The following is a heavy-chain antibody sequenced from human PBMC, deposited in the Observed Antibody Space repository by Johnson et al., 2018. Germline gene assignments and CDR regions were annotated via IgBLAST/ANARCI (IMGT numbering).Heavy chain of an antibody. CDR3: AKGGTYDYVWGSYRSYGMDV. Sequence: VQLVQSGGGLVKPGGSLRLSCAASGFTFSSYSMNWVRQAPGKGLEWVSSISSSSSYIYNADSMKGRFTISRDNAKNPLHLQMNSLRAEDTALNYCAKGGTYDYVWGSYRSYGMDVWGQGTTVTVS. CDR2: ISSSSSYI. D-gene: IGHD3-16*02. V-gene: IGHV3-21*04. J-gene: IGHJ6*02. CDR1: GFTFSSYS.